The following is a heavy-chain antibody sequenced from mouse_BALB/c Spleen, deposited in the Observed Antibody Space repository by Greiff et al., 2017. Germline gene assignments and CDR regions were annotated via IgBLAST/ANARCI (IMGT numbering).Heavy chain of an antibody. CDR3: ARDDCWFAY. Sequence: EVKLLESGPGLVKPSQSLSLTCSVTGYSITGGYYWNWIRQFPGNKLEWMGYISYDGSNNYNPSLQNRSSITRDTSKNQFFLKLNSVTTEDTATYYCARDDCWFAYWGQGTLVTVSA. CDR2: ISYDGSN. CDR1: GYSITGGYY. V-gene: IGHV3-6*02. J-gene: IGHJ3*01.